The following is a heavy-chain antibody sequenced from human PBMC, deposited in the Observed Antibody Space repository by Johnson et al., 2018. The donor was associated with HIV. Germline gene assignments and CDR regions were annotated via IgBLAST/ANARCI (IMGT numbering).Heavy chain of an antibody. D-gene: IGHD2-15*01. Sequence: VQLVESGGGVVQPGRSLRLSCAASGFTFDDYAMHWVRQAPGKGLEWVSGISWNSGSIGYADSVKGRFTISRDISKNTRYLHMSSLRLEDTAVYYCAKGQVARGAFEIWGQGTTVTVSS. CDR1: GFTFDDYA. J-gene: IGHJ3*02. CDR3: AKGQVARGAFEI. V-gene: IGHV3-9*01. CDR2: ISWNSGSI.